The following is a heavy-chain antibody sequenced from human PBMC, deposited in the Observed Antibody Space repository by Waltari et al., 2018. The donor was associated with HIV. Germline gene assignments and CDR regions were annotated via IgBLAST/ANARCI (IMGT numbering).Heavy chain of an antibody. V-gene: IGHV3-9*01. J-gene: IGHJ3*02. D-gene: IGHD4-17*01. CDR3: AKVAMTAVTSYAIDI. Sequence: EVQLVESGGGLVQPGGSLRLFCAASGFKFDDYAMHWVRQAPGPPLPWVSGISGNSDTIGYADSVKGRFTISRDNAKKSLSLQMNSLRAEDTALYYCAKVAMTAVTSYAIDIWGQGTMVTVSS. CDR2: ISGNSDTI. CDR1: GFKFDDYA.